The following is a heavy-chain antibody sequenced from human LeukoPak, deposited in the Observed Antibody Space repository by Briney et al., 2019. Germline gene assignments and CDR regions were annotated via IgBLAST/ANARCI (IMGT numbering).Heavy chain of an antibody. J-gene: IGHJ5*02. CDR2: IYYSGST. CDR1: GGSISSYY. V-gene: IGHV4-59*12. Sequence: PSETLSLTCTVSGGSISSYYWSWIRQPPGKGLEWIGYIYYSGSTNYNPSLKSRVTVSVDTSNNQISLKLSSVTAADTAVYYCVRDHNQYYYGSGVSGGWFDPWGQGTLVTVSS. CDR3: VRDHNQYYYGSGVSGGWFDP. D-gene: IGHD3-10*01.